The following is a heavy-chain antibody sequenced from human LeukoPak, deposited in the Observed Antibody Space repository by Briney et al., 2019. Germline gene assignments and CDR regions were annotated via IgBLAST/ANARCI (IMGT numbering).Heavy chain of an antibody. J-gene: IGHJ4*02. CDR3: ASLAYCGGDCYSNFDY. CDR2: ISYDGSNK. Sequence: GGSLRLSCAASGLTFSSYAMHWVRQAPGKGLEWVAVISYDGSNKYYADSVKGRFTISRDNSKNTLYLQMNSLRAADTAVYYCASLAYCGGDCYSNFDYWGQGTLVTVSS. V-gene: IGHV3-30-3*01. D-gene: IGHD2-21*02. CDR1: GLTFSSYA.